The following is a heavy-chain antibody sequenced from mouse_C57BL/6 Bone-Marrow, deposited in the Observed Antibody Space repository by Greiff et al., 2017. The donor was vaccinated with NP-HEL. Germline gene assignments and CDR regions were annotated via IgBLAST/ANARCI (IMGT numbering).Heavy chain of an antibody. CDR3: AIHETGTYAMDY. V-gene: IGHV5-2*01. D-gene: IGHD4-1*01. CDR1: EYEFPSHD. CDR2: INSDGGST. J-gene: IGHJ4*01. Sequence: EVNLVESGGGLVQPGESLKLSCESNEYEFPSHDMSWVRKTPEKRPELVAAINSDGGSTYYPDTMERRFIISRDNTKKTLYLQMSSLRSEDTSLYYCAIHETGTYAMDYWGQGTSVTVSS.